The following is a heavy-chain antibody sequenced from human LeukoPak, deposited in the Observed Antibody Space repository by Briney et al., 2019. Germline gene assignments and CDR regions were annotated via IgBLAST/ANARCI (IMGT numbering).Heavy chain of an antibody. Sequence: SETLSLTCTVSGGSITTYYWSWIRQPPGKGLEWIGYIYYSGNTNYNPSLKSRVTISVDTSKNQFSLKVSSVTAADTAVYYCAREDWNDDNWLDSWGQGTLVTVSS. J-gene: IGHJ5*01. D-gene: IGHD1-1*01. CDR3: AREDWNDDNWLDS. V-gene: IGHV4-59*01. CDR2: IYYSGNT. CDR1: GGSITTYY.